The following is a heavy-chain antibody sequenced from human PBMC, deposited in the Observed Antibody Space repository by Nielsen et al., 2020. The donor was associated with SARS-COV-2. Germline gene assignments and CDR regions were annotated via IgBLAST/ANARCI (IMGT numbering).Heavy chain of an antibody. CDR1: GGSISGYY. V-gene: IGHV4-59*01. D-gene: IGHD6-19*01. CDR3: ASPTGKWGWGDGNDAFDM. J-gene: IGHJ3*02. CDR2: IYYSGST. Sequence: SETLSLTCTVSGGSISGYYWSWIRQAPGKGLEWIGYIYYSGSTNYNPSLKSRVTISVDRSKNQFSLKLISVTAADTAVYYCASPTGKWGWGDGNDAFDMWSQGTMVTVSS.